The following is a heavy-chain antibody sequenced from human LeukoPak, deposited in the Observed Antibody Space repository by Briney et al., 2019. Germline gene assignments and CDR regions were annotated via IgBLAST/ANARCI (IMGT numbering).Heavy chain of an antibody. D-gene: IGHD3-3*01. J-gene: IGHJ5*02. V-gene: IGHV4-38-2*02. CDR1: GYSISSGYY. CDR2: IYHSGST. Sequence: SETLSLTCTVSGYSISSGYYWGWIRQPPGKGLEWIGSIYHSGSTYYNPSLKSRVTISVDTSKNQFSLKLSSVTAADTAVYYCARSLQFTIFGVWFDPWGQGTLVTVSS. CDR3: ARSLQFTIFGVWFDP.